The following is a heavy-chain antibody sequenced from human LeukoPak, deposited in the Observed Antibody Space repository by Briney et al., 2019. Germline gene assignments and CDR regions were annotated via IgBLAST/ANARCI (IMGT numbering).Heavy chain of an antibody. D-gene: IGHD2-2*01. CDR1: GFTFSSYG. CDR2: IWYDGSNK. Sequence: GRSLRLSCAASGFTFSSYGMHWVRQAPGKGLEWVAVIWYDGSNKYYADSVKGRFTISRDNSKNTLYLQMNSLRAEDTAVYYCAKDLDVVVDYRGQGTLVTVSS. J-gene: IGHJ4*02. V-gene: IGHV3-33*06. CDR3: AKDLDVVVDY.